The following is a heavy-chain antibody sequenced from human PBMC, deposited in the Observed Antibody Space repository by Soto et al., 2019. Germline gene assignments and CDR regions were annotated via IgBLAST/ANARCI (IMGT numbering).Heavy chain of an antibody. J-gene: IGHJ6*02. Sequence: SETLSLTCSVSGYSVSSSDYYWAWIRQPPGKGLEWIGSMFYSGLTYYNPSLKSRVTLSVDTSKNHFSVRLNSVTAADTAVYYCATLTVSLSGPYGIHVWGQGTTVTVS. V-gene: IGHV4-39*01. D-gene: IGHD2-15*01. CDR3: ATLTVSLSGPYGIHV. CDR2: MFYSGLT. CDR1: GYSVSSSDYY.